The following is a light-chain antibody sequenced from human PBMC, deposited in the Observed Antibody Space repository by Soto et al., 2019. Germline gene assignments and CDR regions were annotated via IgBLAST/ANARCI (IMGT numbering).Light chain of an antibody. CDR2: DAS. J-gene: IGKJ2*01. V-gene: IGKV1-5*01. CDR1: QSISIW. Sequence: DIPMTQSPSTLSASVGDRVTITCRASQSISIWLAWYQQKPGKAPKLLIYDASSLESGVPSRFSGSGSGTEFTLTISSLQPDDFAAYFCQQYNTYSYTFGQGTKLEI. CDR3: QQYNTYSYT.